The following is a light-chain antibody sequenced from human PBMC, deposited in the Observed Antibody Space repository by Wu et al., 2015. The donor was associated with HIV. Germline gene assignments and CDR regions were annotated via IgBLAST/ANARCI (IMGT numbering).Light chain of an antibody. V-gene: IGKV1-6*01. CDR3: LQDYNYPRT. J-gene: IGKJ1*01. CDR2: GAS. CDR1: QDISNY. Sequence: AFQLTQSPDSLSASVGDRATITCRASQDISNYLAWYQQKPGKPPHLLIYGASSLQNGVPPRFSGSGSGTDFTLTISSLQPEDFATYYCLQDYNYPRTFGQGTKVGIK.